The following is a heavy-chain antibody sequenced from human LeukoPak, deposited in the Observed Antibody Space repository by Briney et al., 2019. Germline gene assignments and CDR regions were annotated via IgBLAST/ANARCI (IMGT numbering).Heavy chain of an antibody. J-gene: IGHJ4*02. CDR3: ARDFHYYDSSGYYLGGGADY. CDR1: GGSFSGYY. Sequence: SETLSLTCAVYGGSFSGYYWSWIRQPPGKGLEWIGEINHSGSTNYNPSLKSRVTISVDTSKNQFSLKLSSVTAEDTAVYYCARDFHYYDSSGYYLGGGADYWGQGTLVTVSS. CDR2: INHSGST. V-gene: IGHV4-34*01. D-gene: IGHD3-22*01.